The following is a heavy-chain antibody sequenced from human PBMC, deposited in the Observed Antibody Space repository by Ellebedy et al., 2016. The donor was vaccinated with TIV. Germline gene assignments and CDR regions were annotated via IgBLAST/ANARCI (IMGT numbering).Heavy chain of an antibody. CDR2: IYYSGTT. Sequence: MPSETLSLTCTASGGSMISDDHYWSWVRQPTGQGLEWIGYIYYSGTTYYNPSLKHRLSVSINKSRGQVSLNLASVTAADTAMYYCARGGGDRPHALDLWGQGTMVTVSS. J-gene: IGHJ3*01. V-gene: IGHV4-30-4*01. CDR1: GGSMISDDHY. D-gene: IGHD3-10*01. CDR3: ARGGGDRPHALDL.